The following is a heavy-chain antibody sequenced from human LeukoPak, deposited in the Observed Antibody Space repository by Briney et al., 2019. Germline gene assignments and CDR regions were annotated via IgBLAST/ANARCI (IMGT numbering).Heavy chain of an antibody. Sequence: SQTLSLTCAVSGGSISSGGYSWSWIRQPPGKGLEWIGYIYHSGSTYYNPSLKSRVTILVDRSKNQFSLKLSSVTAADTAVYYCARGGLTPGWFDPWGQGTLVTVSS. CDR2: IYHSGST. D-gene: IGHD1-14*01. CDR1: GGSISSGGYS. J-gene: IGHJ5*02. CDR3: ARGGLTPGWFDP. V-gene: IGHV4-30-2*01.